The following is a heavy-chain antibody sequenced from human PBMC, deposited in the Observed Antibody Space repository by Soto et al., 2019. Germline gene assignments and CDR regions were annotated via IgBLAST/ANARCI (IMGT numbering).Heavy chain of an antibody. Sequence: SVKVSCKASGGTFSSYAISWVRQAPGQGLEWMGGIIPIFGTANYAQKFQGRVTITADESTSTAYMELSSLRSEDTAVYYCASSAPYCSGGSCYSHHGSFDPCDQGTLGTVSS. J-gene: IGHJ5*02. D-gene: IGHD2-15*01. CDR2: IIPIFGTA. V-gene: IGHV1-69*13. CDR3: ASSAPYCSGGSCYSHHGSFDP. CDR1: GGTFSSYA.